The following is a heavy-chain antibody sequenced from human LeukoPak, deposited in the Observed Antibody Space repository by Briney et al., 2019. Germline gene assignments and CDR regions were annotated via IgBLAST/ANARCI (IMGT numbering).Heavy chain of an antibody. CDR1: GSTLSSYS. Sequence: PGGSLRLSCAATGSTLSSYSVNWVRQAPGKGLDWVSHISISGSTIHYADSVRGRFTISRDSAKNSLYLQMNSLRADDTAVYYCSTAKFDYWGQGTLITVSS. V-gene: IGHV3-48*01. CDR2: ISISGSTI. CDR3: STAKFDY. J-gene: IGHJ4*02.